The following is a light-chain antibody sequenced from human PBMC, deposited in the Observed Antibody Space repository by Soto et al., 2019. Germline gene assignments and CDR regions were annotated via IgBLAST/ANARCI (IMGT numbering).Light chain of an antibody. CDR1: SSDVGGYKY. Sequence: QSALTQPASVSGSPGQSITISCTGTSSDVGGYKYVSWYQHHPGKAPKLMIYEVSNRPSGVSHRFSGSKFGNTASLTISGLQAEDEGDYFCSSYTSSGSLYVFGTGTKLTVL. V-gene: IGLV2-14*01. J-gene: IGLJ1*01. CDR3: SSYTSSGSLYV. CDR2: EVS.